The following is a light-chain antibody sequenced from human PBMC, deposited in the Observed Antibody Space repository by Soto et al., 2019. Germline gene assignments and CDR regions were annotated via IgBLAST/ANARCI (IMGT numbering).Light chain of an antibody. J-gene: IGKJ1*01. V-gene: IGKV2-28*01. CDR2: LGS. CDR1: QSLLHSNGYNY. CDR3: MQALHPPWT. Sequence: DIVMTQSPLSLPVTPGEPASISCRSSQSLLHSNGYNYLDWYLQKPGQSPQLLIYLGSNRASGVPDRFSGSGSGTDFTLNISRVEAEDVGVYYCMQALHPPWTFGQGTKVEI.